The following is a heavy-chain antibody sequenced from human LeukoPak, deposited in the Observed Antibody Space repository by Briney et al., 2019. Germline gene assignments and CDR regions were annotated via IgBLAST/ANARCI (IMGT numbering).Heavy chain of an antibody. J-gene: IGHJ4*02. Sequence: PGGSLRLSCAASGFTFDDYAMHWVRQAPGKGLEWVSGISWNSGSIGYADSVKGRFTISRDNAKNSLYLQMNSLRAEDTALYYCAKDIHPSVAGTFDYWGQGTLVTVSS. D-gene: IGHD6-19*01. CDR3: AKDIHPSVAGTFDY. V-gene: IGHV3-9*01. CDR2: ISWNSGSI. CDR1: GFTFDDYA.